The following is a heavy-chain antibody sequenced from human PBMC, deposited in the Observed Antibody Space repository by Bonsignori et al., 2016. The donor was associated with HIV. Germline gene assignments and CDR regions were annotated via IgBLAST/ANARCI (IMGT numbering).Heavy chain of an antibody. J-gene: IGHJ4*02. CDR3: ARDYNWRYDY. CDR1: GYSISTNYY. D-gene: IGHD1-1*01. CDR2: IYHNGIT. V-gene: IGHV4-38-2*02. Sequence: SETLSLTCAVSGYSISTNYYWGWIRQPPGQGLEWIGTIYHNGITYYNPSLKSRVTISADTSKNQFSLKLNSVTAADTAVYYCARDYNWRYDYWGQGTLVTVSS.